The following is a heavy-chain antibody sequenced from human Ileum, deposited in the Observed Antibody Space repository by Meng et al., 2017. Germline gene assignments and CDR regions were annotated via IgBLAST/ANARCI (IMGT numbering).Heavy chain of an antibody. J-gene: IGHJ4*02. CDR1: GFILRSYA. V-gene: IGHV3-13*04. CDR2: IDAADET. D-gene: IGHD6-13*01. CDR3: VRGTNSWYSFAY. Sequence: GESLKILCAASGFILRSYAMHWVRQAPGKGLEWVSGIDAADETYYPDSVKGRFTISRENAKNSMYLQMNTLRAGDTAVYFCVRGTNSWYSFAYWGQGILVTVSS.